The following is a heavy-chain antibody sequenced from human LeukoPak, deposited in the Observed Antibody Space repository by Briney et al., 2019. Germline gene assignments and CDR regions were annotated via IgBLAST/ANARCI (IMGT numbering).Heavy chain of an antibody. Sequence: GGSLRLSCAASGFTFDDYVMHWVRQAPGKGLEWVSGISWNSGSIGYADSVKGRFTISRDNAKNSLYLQMNSLRAEDMALYYCAKDIAAAGTVSAFDIWGQGTMVTVSS. J-gene: IGHJ3*02. V-gene: IGHV3-9*03. D-gene: IGHD6-13*01. CDR1: GFTFDDYV. CDR3: AKDIAAAGTVSAFDI. CDR2: ISWNSGSI.